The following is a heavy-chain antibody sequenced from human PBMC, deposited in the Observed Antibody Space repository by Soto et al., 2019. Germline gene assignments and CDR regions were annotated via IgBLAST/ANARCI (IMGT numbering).Heavy chain of an antibody. Sequence: SVKVSCKASGGTFSSYAISWVRQAPGQGLEWMGGIIPIFGTANYAQKFQGRVTITADESTSTAYMELSSLRSEDTAVYYCARDPFELAVAGTGPMGYYYYGMDVWGQGTTVTVSS. CDR2: IIPIFGTA. J-gene: IGHJ6*02. CDR1: GGTFSSYA. D-gene: IGHD6-19*01. CDR3: ARDPFELAVAGTGPMGYYYYGMDV. V-gene: IGHV1-69*13.